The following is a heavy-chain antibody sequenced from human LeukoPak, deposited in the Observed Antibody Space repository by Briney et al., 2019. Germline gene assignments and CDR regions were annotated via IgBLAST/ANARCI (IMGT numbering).Heavy chain of an antibody. V-gene: IGHV3-48*03. Sequence: GGSLRLSCTASGFTFSTYEMNWVRQAPGKGLEWISYISGSGSSIFYADSLQGRFTVSRDNAKNSVYLQMNSLRAEDTAVYYCAREGGFGYDPAFDTWGHGTSVTVSS. CDR3: AREGGFGYDPAFDT. D-gene: IGHD3-16*02. CDR1: GFTFSTYE. CDR2: ISGSGSSI. J-gene: IGHJ3*02.